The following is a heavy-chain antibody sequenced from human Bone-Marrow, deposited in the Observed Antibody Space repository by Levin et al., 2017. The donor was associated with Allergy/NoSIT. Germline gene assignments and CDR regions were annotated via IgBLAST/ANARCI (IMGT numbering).Heavy chain of an antibody. J-gene: IGHJ6*02. CDR3: ARFSSWFHGMDV. D-gene: IGHD6-13*01. CDR1: GGSISSTSYH. CDR2: IYYTGNT. V-gene: IGHV4-39*07. Sequence: SETLSLTCTVSGGSISSTSYHWGWIRQPPGKTLEWIGTIYYTGNTFYKPSLYSRVTISLDTSENQLSLKLTSVTAADTGVFYCARFSSWFHGMDVWGQGTTVTVSS.